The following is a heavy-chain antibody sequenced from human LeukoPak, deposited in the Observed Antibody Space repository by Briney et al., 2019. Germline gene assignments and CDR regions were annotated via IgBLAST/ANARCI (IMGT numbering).Heavy chain of an antibody. Sequence: GGSLRLSCAASGFTFSSYAMSWVRQAPGKGLEWVSAISGSGGSTYYADSVKGRFTITRDNSKNTLYLQMNSLRAEDTAVYYCAKDPDLWFGELYFDYWGQGTLVTVSS. V-gene: IGHV3-23*01. D-gene: IGHD3-10*01. J-gene: IGHJ4*02. CDR3: AKDPDLWFGELYFDY. CDR1: GFTFSSYA. CDR2: ISGSGGST.